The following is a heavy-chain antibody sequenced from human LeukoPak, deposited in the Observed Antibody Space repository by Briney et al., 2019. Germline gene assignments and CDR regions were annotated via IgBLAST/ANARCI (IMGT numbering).Heavy chain of an antibody. Sequence: PSETLSLTCAVSGYSISSGYYWCWLRQPPGKGLGWIGSFYNSGSTYYTPTLKSRVTISVDTTKNTSSLKLSSVTAAATAVYYCARRPGILWWPIWGQVTMVTVS. D-gene: IGHD2-21*01. CDR1: GYSISSGYY. CDR3: ARRPGILWWPI. J-gene: IGHJ3*02. V-gene: IGHV4-38-2*01. CDR2: FYNSGST.